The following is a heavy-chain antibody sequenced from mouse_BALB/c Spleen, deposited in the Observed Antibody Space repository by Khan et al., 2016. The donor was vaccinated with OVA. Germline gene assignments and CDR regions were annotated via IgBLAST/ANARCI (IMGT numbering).Heavy chain of an antibody. V-gene: IGHV1-52*01. J-gene: IGHJ3*01. CDR3: ARREKYGYDTSWFAY. D-gene: IGHD2-2*01. CDR2: INPSDSES. Sequence: QVQLKQSGAELVRPGASVKLSCKASGYTFTSYWMNWVRQRPRQGLEWIGKINPSDSESHYNQMFKDKATLTVDKSSGTAYMQLSSLTSEDSAVYYCARREKYGYDTSWFAYWGQGTLVTVSA. CDR1: GYTFTSYW.